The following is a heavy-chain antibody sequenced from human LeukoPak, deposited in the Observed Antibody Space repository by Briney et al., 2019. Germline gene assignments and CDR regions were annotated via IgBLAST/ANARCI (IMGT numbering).Heavy chain of an antibody. J-gene: IGHJ6*03. CDR2: ISAYNGNT. D-gene: IGHD5-18*01. CDR1: GYTFTSYG. Sequence: GASVKVSCKASGYTFTSYGISWVRQAPGQGLAWMGWISAYNGNTNYAQKLQGRVTITRNTSISTAYMELSSLRSEDTAVYYCARRGGGQLWSLNYYYYMDVWGKGTTVTVSS. CDR3: ARRGGGQLWSLNYYYYMDV. V-gene: IGHV1-18*01.